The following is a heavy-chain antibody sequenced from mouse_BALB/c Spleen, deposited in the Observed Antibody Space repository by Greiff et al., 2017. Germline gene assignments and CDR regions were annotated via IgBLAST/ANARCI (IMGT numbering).Heavy chain of an antibody. Sequence: VQLQQSGTVLARPGASVKMSCKASGYSFTSYWMHWVKQRPGQGLEWIGAIYPGNSDTSYNQKFKGKAKLTAVTSASTAYMELSSLTNEDSAVYYCTREATMITTRDYYAMDYWGQGTSVTVSS. J-gene: IGHJ4*01. CDR3: TREATMITTRDYYAMDY. CDR2: IYPGNSDT. CDR1: GYSFTSYW. D-gene: IGHD2-4*01. V-gene: IGHV1-5*01.